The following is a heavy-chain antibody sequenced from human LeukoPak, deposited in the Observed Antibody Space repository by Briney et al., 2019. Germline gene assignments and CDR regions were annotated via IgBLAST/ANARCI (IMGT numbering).Heavy chain of an antibody. CDR3: AKGYDSSGYYYHN. CDR2: ISYDGSNK. CDR1: GFTFSSYG. V-gene: IGHV3-30*18. J-gene: IGHJ4*02. D-gene: IGHD3-22*01. Sequence: PGRSLRLSCAASGFTFSSYGMHWVRQAPGKGLEWVAVISYDGSNKYYADSVKGRFTISRDNSKNTLYLQMNSLRAEDTAVYYCAKGYDSSGYYYHNWGQGTLVTVSS.